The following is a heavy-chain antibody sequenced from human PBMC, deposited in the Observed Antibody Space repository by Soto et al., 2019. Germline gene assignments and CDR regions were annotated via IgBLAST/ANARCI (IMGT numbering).Heavy chain of an antibody. CDR1: GDSLSSGGHY. CDR2: IYDSVNT. V-gene: IGHV4-31*03. CDR3: ARADHRGYFAILTDY. D-gene: IGHD3-9*01. J-gene: IGHJ4*02. Sequence: KTSETLSLTCTVSGDSLSSGGHYWSWIRQHPGKGLEWIGHIYDSVNTYYSPSLRSRVTISADMSKNQFSLNLRSVTAADTAVYYCARADHRGYFAILTDYWGQGTLVTVSS.